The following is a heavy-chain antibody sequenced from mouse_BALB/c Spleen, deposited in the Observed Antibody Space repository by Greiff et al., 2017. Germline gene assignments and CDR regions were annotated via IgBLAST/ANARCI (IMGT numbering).Heavy chain of an antibody. CDR3: ARSDYDYAMDY. V-gene: IGHV5-17*02. J-gene: IGHJ4*01. Sequence: DVHLVESGGGLVQPGGSRKLSCAASGFTFSSFGMHWVRQAPEKGLEWVAYISSGSSTIYYADTVKGRFTISRDNPKNTLFLQMTSLRSEDTAMYYCARSDYDYAMDYWGQGTSVTVSS. CDR2: ISSGSSTI. D-gene: IGHD2-4*01. CDR1: GFTFSSFG.